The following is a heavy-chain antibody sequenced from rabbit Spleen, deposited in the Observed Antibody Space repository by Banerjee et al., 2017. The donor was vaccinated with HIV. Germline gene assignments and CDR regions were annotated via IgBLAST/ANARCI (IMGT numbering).Heavy chain of an antibody. CDR1: GFSFSDRDV. CDR3: ARGGDYSGDGYVT. D-gene: IGHD6-1*01. CDR2: ISTFGSA. V-gene: IGHV1S40*01. Sequence: QSLEESGGDLVKPGASLTLTCTASGFSFSDRDVMCWVRQAPGKGLEYIGWISTFGSAYYANWVNGRFTISSDNAQNTLYLQLSSLTAADTATYFCARGGDYSGDGYVTWGQGTLVTVS. J-gene: IGHJ3*01.